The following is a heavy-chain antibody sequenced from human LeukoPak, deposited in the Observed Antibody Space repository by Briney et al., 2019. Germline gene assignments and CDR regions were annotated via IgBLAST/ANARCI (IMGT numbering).Heavy chain of an antibody. V-gene: IGHV1-18*01. CDR1: GYTFTSYG. CDR2: ISVYNGNT. D-gene: IGHD3-9*01. Sequence: ASVKVSCKASGYTFTSYGISWVRQAPGQGLEWMGWISVYNGNTNYAQKLQGRVTMTTDTSTSTAYMELRSLRSDDTAVYYCARGPQEPRYFAWLLAPHDAFDIWGQGTMVTVSS. J-gene: IGHJ3*02. CDR3: ARGPQEPRYFAWLLAPHDAFDI.